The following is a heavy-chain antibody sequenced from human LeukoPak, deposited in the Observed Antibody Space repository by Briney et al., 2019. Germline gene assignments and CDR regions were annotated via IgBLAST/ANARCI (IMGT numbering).Heavy chain of an antibody. V-gene: IGHV4-30-2*01. D-gene: IGHD3-22*01. CDR3: ASSGYHDY. Sequence: PSGTLSLTCAVSGGSISSGGYSWSWIRQPPGKGLEWIGYIYHSGSTYYNPSLKSRVTISVDRSKNQFSLKLSSVTAADTAVYYCASSGYHDYWGQGTLVTVSS. CDR2: IYHSGST. J-gene: IGHJ4*02. CDR1: GGSISSGGYS.